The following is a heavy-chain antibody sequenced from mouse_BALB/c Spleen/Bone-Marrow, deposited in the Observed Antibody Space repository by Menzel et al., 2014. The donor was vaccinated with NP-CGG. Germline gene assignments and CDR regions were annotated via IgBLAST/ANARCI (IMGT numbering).Heavy chain of an antibody. Sequence: VQLQQSGAELVKPGASVKLSCTASGFNIKDTYMHWVKQRPEQGLEWIGRIDPANGNTKYDPKFQGKATITADTSSNTAYLQLSSLTSEDTAVYYCANYYYGSSLFAYWGQGNLVTVSA. J-gene: IGHJ3*01. CDR1: GFNIKDTY. CDR3: ANYYYGSSLFAY. CDR2: IDPANGNT. D-gene: IGHD1-1*01. V-gene: IGHV14-3*02.